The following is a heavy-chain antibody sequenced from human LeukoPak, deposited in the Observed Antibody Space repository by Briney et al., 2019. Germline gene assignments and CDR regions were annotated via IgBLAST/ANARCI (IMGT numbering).Heavy chain of an antibody. CDR2: INPSGGST. CDR1: GYTFTSYY. V-gene: IGHV1-46*01. CDR3: ARDGGARRQQLVMGWFDP. Sequence: ASVKVSCKASGYTFTSYYMHWVRQAPGQGLEWMGIINPSGGSTSYAQKFQGRVTMTRDTSTSTVYMELCSLRSEDTAVYYCARDGGARRQQLVMGWFDPWGQGTLVTVS. J-gene: IGHJ5*02. D-gene: IGHD6-13*01.